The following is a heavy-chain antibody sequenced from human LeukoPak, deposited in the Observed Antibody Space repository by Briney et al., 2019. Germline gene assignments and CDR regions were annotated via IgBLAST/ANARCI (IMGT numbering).Heavy chain of an antibody. CDR1: GFTFSSYA. CDR3: AKAIRDGYSNFDY. CDR2: ISGSGDST. J-gene: IGHJ4*02. D-gene: IGHD5-24*01. V-gene: IGHV3-23*01. Sequence: PGGSLRLSCAASGFTFSSYAMSWVRQAPGKGLEWVSAISGSGDSTYYGDSVKGRFTISRDNSKNTLYLQMNSLRAEDTAVYYCAKAIRDGYSNFDYWGQGTLVTVSS.